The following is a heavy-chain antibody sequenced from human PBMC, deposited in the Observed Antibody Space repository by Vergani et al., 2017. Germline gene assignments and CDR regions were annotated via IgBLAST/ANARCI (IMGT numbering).Heavy chain of an antibody. CDR1: GFTFSSYG. Sequence: QVQLVESGGGVVQPGRSLRLSCAASGFTFSSYGMHWVRKAPGKGLEWVAVVTYNGSNKYYADSVKGRFTISRANSKNTLYLQMDSLRAEDTAVYYCAKEWAAAGYYYMDVWGKGTTVTVSS. D-gene: IGHD6-25*01. V-gene: IGHV3-30*18. CDR2: VTYNGSNK. CDR3: AKEWAAAGYYYMDV. J-gene: IGHJ6*03.